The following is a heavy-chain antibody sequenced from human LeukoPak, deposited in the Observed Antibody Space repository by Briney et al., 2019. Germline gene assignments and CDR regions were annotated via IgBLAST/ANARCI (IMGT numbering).Heavy chain of an antibody. V-gene: IGHV3-30*02. CDR3: AKDPYGDSSGYWR. CDR2: IRYDGSNK. CDR1: GFTFSNYG. D-gene: IGHD3-22*01. J-gene: IGHJ4*02. Sequence: AGGSLRLSCAASGFTFSNYGMHWVRQAPGKGLEWAAFIRYDGSNKYYADSVKGRFTISRDNSKSTLYLQMNSLRAEDTAVYYCAKDPYGDSSGYWRWGQGTLVTVSS.